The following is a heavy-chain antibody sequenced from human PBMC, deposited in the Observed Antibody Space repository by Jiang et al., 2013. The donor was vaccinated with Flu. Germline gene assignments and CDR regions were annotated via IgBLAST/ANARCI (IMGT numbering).Heavy chain of an antibody. CDR2: SKNKPQKYAS. CDR3: VNWQAGVPY. D-gene: IGHD3-10*01. J-gene: IGHJ4*02. V-gene: IGHV3-72*01. Sequence: QLVESGGGSVQPGESLRLSCAASGFTFSDHDFDWVRQTPGKGLEWVGRSKNKPQKYASQYAASVEGRFSISRDVSSRFLYLRMNNLKTEDTAVYYCVNWQAGVPYWGQGTEVTVSS. CDR1: GFTFSDHD.